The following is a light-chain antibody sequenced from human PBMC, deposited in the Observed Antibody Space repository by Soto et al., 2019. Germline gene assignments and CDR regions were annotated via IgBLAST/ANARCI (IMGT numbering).Light chain of an antibody. Sequence: DIQMTQSPSSLSASVGDRVTITCRASQSISSYLNWYQQKPGKAPKLLIYAASSLQSAVPSRFSGSGSGTDFTLTISSLQPEDFATYYCQQSYSTLWTFSQGTKVEIK. CDR3: QQSYSTLWT. J-gene: IGKJ1*01. V-gene: IGKV1-39*01. CDR1: QSISSY. CDR2: AAS.